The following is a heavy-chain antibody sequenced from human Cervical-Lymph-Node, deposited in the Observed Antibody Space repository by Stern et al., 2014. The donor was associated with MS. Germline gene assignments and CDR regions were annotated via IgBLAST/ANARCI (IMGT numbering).Heavy chain of an antibody. CDR3: ARDLRSQYSSSGFDY. CDR2: IYAPGGT. Sequence: VQLVESGPGLVKTSETLSLACTVSGASISGFYWSWIRQPAGKGLEWIGRIYAPGGTDPNPSLKSRVSMSVDTSKNQFSLKLTSVTAADTAVYYCARDLRSQYSSSGFDYWGQGTLVTVSS. V-gene: IGHV4-4*07. CDR1: GASISGFY. J-gene: IGHJ4*02. D-gene: IGHD3-10*01.